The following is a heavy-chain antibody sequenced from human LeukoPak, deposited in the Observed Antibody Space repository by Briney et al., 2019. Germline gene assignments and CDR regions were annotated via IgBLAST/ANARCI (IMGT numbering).Heavy chain of an antibody. CDR2: ISGSGGDT. J-gene: IGHJ4*02. V-gene: IGHV3-23*01. D-gene: IGHD1-26*01. CDR1: GFTFSNYA. CDR3: AKDNSGNFLSPFDY. Sequence: PGGSLRLSCAASGFTFSNYAMTWVRQSPGKGLGWVSTISGSGGDTYYADSVKGRFTMSRDNSKNTLDLQMSSLRAEDTAIYYCAKDNSGNFLSPFDYWGQGTLVAVSS.